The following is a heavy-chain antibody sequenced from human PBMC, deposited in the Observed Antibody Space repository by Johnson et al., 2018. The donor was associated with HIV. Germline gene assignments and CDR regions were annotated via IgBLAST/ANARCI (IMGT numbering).Heavy chain of an antibody. CDR3: ALSYSLDAFDI. CDR2: IGTAGDT. J-gene: IGHJ3*02. V-gene: IGHV3-13*01. Sequence: VQLVESGGGWVQPGGSLRLSCAASGFTFSSYDMHWVRQTTGKVLQWVSGIGTAGDTYYSGSVKGRFTISRENAKNSLYLQMNSLKTEDTAVYYCALSYSLDAFDIWGQGTMVTVSS. D-gene: IGHD2-21*01. CDR1: GFTFSSYD.